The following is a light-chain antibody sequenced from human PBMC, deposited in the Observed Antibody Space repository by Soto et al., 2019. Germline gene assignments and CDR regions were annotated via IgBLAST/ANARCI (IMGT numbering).Light chain of an antibody. CDR3: CSYAGGRNV. V-gene: IGLV2-23*03. J-gene: IGLJ1*01. Sequence: QSVLTQPPSVTGCTGQSFTISCTGTSSDVGSYNLVSWYQHHPGKAPKLMLFEGSKRPSGVSNRFSGSKSGNTASLTISGLQAEDEADYYCCSYAGGRNVFGTGTKVTVL. CDR1: SSDVGSYNL. CDR2: EGS.